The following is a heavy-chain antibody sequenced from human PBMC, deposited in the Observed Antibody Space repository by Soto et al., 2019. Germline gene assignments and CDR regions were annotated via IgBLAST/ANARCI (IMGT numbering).Heavy chain of an antibody. D-gene: IGHD2-15*01. CDR2: FSGGGGGT. CDR1: GFIISDYG. V-gene: IGHV3-23*01. CDR3: VRWTCFGDR. Sequence: EVQLLESGGGLVQPGGSLRLSCAVSGFIISDYGVTWVRQAPGKGLEWVSGFSGGGGGTFYADSVKGRFTISRDNPKIKAYLQMNNLGAEDTPVYYCVRWTCFGDRWGQGTLVTVSS. J-gene: IGHJ5*02.